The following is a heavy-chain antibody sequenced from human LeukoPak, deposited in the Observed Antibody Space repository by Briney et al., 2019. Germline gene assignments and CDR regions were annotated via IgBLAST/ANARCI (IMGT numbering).Heavy chain of an antibody. Sequence: SETLSLTCIVSGGSISSYSWSWIRQPPGKGLEWIGYIYHSGSTYYNPSLKSRVTISVDRSKNQFSLKLSSVTAADTAVYYCAREKTTVTTGGSSGWYGGYFDYWGQGTLVTVSS. J-gene: IGHJ4*02. CDR2: IYHSGST. CDR1: GGSISSYS. CDR3: AREKTTVTTGGSSGWYGGYFDY. D-gene: IGHD6-19*01. V-gene: IGHV4-30-2*01.